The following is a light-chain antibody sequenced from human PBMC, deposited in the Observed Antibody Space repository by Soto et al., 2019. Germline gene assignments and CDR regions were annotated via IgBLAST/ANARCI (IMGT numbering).Light chain of an antibody. CDR3: SSYTSSRTLV. V-gene: IGLV2-8*01. CDR2: EVS. Sequence: QSVLTQPPSASGSPGQSVTISCTGTSTDVGGYNYISWYQHHPGKGPKLIIYEVSERPSGVPDRFSGSKSGNTASLTVSGLQTDDEADYYCSSYTSSRTLVFGTGTKVTV. CDR1: STDVGGYNY. J-gene: IGLJ1*01.